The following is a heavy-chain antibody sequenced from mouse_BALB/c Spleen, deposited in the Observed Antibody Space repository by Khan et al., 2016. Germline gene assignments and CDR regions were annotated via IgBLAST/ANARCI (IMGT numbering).Heavy chain of an antibody. CDR1: GFTFSDSY. Sequence: EVELVESGGGLVQPGGSLKLSCATSGFTFSDSYMYWVRQTPEKRLEWVAYISNGGARTYYPDTVKGRFTISRANAKNTLYLQMSRLNSEDTAMYYSARHVNIGSSGFPYWGQGTLVTVSA. J-gene: IGHJ3*01. D-gene: IGHD1-1*01. V-gene: IGHV5-12*02. CDR3: ARHVNIGSSGFPY. CDR2: ISNGGART.